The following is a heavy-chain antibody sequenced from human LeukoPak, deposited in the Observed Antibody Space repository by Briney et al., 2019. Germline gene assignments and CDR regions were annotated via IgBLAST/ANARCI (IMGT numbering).Heavy chain of an antibody. CDR1: GGSFSGYY. V-gene: IGHV4-34*01. D-gene: IGHD4-17*01. CDR3: ARVHGDYGSYYYYYYMDV. CDR2: INHSGST. Sequence: SETLSLTCAVYGGSFSGYYWSWIRQPPGKGLEWIGEINHSGSTNYNPSLKSRVTISVDTSKNQFSLKLSSVTAADTAVYYCARVHGDYGSYYYYYYMDVWGKGTTVTVSS. J-gene: IGHJ6*03.